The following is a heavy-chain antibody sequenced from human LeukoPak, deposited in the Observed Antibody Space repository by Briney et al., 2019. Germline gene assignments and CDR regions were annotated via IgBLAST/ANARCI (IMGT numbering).Heavy chain of an antibody. CDR3: ARSGRGGAFDI. Sequence: GGSLRLSCAASGLTLRDYGMHWVRQAPGKGLEWVSYISSSSSTIYYADSVKGRFTISRDNAKNSLYLQMNSLRAEDTAVYYCARSGRGGAFDIWGQGTMVTVSS. V-gene: IGHV3-48*01. D-gene: IGHD1-26*01. J-gene: IGHJ3*02. CDR2: ISSSSSTI. CDR1: GLTLRDYG.